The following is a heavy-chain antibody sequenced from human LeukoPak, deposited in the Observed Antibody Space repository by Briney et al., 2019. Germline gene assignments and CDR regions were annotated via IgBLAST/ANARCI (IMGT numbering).Heavy chain of an antibody. CDR1: GFTFSSYS. CDR3: ARRESSGRFDY. V-gene: IGHV3-21*01. D-gene: IGHD6-19*01. CDR2: ISSSSYDI. Sequence: GGSLRLSCAASGFTFSSYSMNWVRQAPGKGLEWVSSISSSSYDINYTDSMKGRFTISRDNAKNSLYLQMNSPRVEDTAVYYCARRESSGRFDYWGQGTLVTVSS. J-gene: IGHJ4*02.